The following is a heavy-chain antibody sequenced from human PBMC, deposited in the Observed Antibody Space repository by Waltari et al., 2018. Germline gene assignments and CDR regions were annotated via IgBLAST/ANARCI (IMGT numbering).Heavy chain of an antibody. CDR3: ARYYGEMASFDY. V-gene: IGHV4-61*02. CDR2: IYTSGST. CDR1: VGSISSGSSY. J-gene: IGHJ4*02. Sequence: QVQLQESGPGLVKPSQTLSLTCTVPVGSISSGSSYWSCTRQPAGKGLEWIGRIYTSGSTNYNPSLKSRVTISVDTSKNQFSLKLSSVTAADTAVYYCARYYGEMASFDYWGKGTLVTVSS. D-gene: IGHD3-16*01.